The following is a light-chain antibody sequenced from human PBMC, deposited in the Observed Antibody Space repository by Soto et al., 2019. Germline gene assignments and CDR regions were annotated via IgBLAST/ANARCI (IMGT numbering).Light chain of an antibody. CDR3: QQFSSYSLT. J-gene: IGKJ4*01. CDR2: DAS. V-gene: IGKV3-20*01. CDR1: QTVRNNY. Sequence: EILLTQSPGPLSLSPGERATPSCRASQTVRNNYLAWYQQKPGQAPRLLIYDASSRATGIPDRFSGGGSGTDFTLTIIRLEPEDFAVYYCQQFSSYSLTFGGGTRVDI.